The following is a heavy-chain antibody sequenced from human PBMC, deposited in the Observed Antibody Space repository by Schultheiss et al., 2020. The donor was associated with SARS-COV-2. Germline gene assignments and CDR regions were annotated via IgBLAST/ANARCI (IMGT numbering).Heavy chain of an antibody. J-gene: IGHJ6*02. V-gene: IGHV3-64*02. CDR1: GFTFSNYS. CDR3: ARGSPRLFSAYDFLSDGMDV. CDR2: ISSNGGST. Sequence: GGSLRLSCAASGFTFSNYSMHWVRQAPGKGLEYVSAISSNGGSTYYADSVKGRFTLSRDNSKNTLYLQMGRLRVEDMAVYYCARGSPRLFSAYDFLSDGMDVWGQGTTVTVSS. D-gene: IGHD5-12*01.